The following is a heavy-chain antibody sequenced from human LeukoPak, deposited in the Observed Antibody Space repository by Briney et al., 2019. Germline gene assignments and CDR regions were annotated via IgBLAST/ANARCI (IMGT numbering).Heavy chain of an antibody. CDR1: GFTFSSYA. CDR2: ISGSGGST. Sequence: PGGSLRLXCAASGFTFSSYAMSWVRQAPGKGLEWVSAISGSGGSTYYADSVKGRFTISRDNSKNTLYLQMNSLRAEDTAVYYCAKDLRPVYYYDSSGYYPLMSYWGQGTLVTVSS. CDR3: AKDLRPVYYYDSSGYYPLMSY. D-gene: IGHD3-22*01. V-gene: IGHV3-23*01. J-gene: IGHJ4*02.